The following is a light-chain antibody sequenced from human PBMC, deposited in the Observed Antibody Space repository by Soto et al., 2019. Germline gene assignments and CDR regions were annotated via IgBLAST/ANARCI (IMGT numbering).Light chain of an antibody. CDR3: MQGTHWPT. Sequence: DVVMTQSPLSLPVTLGQPASISCRSSQSLVHSNGNTYLTWFQQRPGQSPRRLIEKVSNRDSGVTDRFSGSGSGSVFTLKISRVEAEDVGIYYCMQGTHWPTFGQGTRLEIK. J-gene: IGKJ5*01. CDR2: KVS. V-gene: IGKV2-30*02. CDR1: QSLVHSNGNTY.